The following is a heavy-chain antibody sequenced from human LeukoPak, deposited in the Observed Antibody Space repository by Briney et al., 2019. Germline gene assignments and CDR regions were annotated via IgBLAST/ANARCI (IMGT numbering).Heavy chain of an antibody. CDR2: IYYSGST. Sequence: SETLSLTCTGSVGSISSYYWSWIRQPPGKGLEWIGYIYYSGSTNYNPSLKSRVTISVDTSKNQFSLKLSFVTAADTAVYYCARLSLDCSSTSCYNYWGQGTLVTVSS. CDR1: VGSISSYY. CDR3: ARLSLDCSSTSCYNY. D-gene: IGHD2-2*02. V-gene: IGHV4-59*08. J-gene: IGHJ4*02.